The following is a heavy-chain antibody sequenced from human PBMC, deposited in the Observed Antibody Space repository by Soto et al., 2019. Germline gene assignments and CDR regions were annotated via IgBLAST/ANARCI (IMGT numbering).Heavy chain of an antibody. CDR2: INPSGGST. V-gene: IGHV1-46*03. Sequence: GASVKVCCKASGYTFTSYYMHWVRQSPGQGLEWMGIINPSGGSTSYAQKFQGRVTMTRDTSTSTVHMELSSLRSEDTAVYYCARGATVTTSAFDIWGQGTMVTVSS. D-gene: IGHD4-17*01. J-gene: IGHJ3*02. CDR1: GYTFTSYY. CDR3: ARGATVTTSAFDI.